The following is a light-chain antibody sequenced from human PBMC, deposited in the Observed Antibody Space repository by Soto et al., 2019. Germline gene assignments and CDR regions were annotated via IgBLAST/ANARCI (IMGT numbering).Light chain of an antibody. V-gene: IGLV1-44*01. CDR2: SDN. Sequence: QSVLTQPPSASGTPGQRVTISCSGSSSNIGSNPVNWYQQLPGTAPTLLIYSDNQRPSGVPDRFSGSKSGTSASLAISGLQSEDEADYYCAAWDDSLNGVVFGGGTKVTVL. CDR1: SSNIGSNP. J-gene: IGLJ2*01. CDR3: AAWDDSLNGVV.